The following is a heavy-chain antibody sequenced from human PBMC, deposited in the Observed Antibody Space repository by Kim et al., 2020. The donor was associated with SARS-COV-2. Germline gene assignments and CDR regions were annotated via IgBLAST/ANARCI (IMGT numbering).Heavy chain of an antibody. V-gene: IGHV4-34*01. J-gene: IGHJ4*02. CDR2: INHSGST. CDR3: AREGETGYGGNPIDY. CDR1: GGSFSGYY. Sequence: SETLSLTCAVYGGSFSGYYWSWIRQPPGKGLEWIGEINHSGSTNYNPSLKSRVTISVDTSKNQFSLKLSSVTAADTAVYYCAREGETGYGGNPIDYWGQGTLVTVSS. D-gene: IGHD2-15*01.